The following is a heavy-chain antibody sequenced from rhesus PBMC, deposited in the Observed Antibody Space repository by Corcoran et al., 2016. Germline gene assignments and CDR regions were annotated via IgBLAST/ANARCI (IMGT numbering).Heavy chain of an antibody. CDR1: GFTFSDYY. CDR3: ARVYGNYGLDS. CDR2: ISSGRSYI. V-gene: IGHV3S16*01. D-gene: IGHD4-35*01. Sequence: EVQLVESGGGLVQPGGSLRLSCAASGFTFSDYYMSWVRQAPGKGLDWVSTISSGRSYIYYSVTVQGQFTISSDNAKTSLSLQMNSLKTEDTSVYFCARVYGNYGLDSWGQGVVVTVSS. J-gene: IGHJ6*01.